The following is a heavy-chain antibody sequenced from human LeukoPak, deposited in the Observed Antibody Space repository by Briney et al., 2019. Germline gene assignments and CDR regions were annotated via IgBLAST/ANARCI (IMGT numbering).Heavy chain of an antibody. V-gene: IGHV3-23*01. J-gene: IGHJ4*02. CDR2: ICGSGGST. CDR1: GFTFSNYA. Sequence: GGSLRLSCGASGFTFSNYALSWVRQAPGKGLEWVSAICGSGGSTYYAGSVRGRFTISRDNSKKMLFLQMNSLRAEDTAIYYCAKSVPGGSYFPFDYWGQGTLVTVSS. CDR3: AKSVPGGSYFPFDY. D-gene: IGHD1-26*01.